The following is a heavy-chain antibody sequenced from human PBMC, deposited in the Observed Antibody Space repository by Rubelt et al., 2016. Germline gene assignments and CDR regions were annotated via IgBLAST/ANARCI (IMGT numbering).Heavy chain of an antibody. CDR2: IYYSGST. Sequence: QVQLKESGPGLVKPSETLSLTCTVSGGSISSSSYYWGCIRQPPGKGLEWIGSIYYSGSTNYNPSLKSRVTISVDTSKNQFSLKLSSVTAADTAVYYCARGNYYYGMDVWGQGTTVTVSS. J-gene: IGHJ6*02. D-gene: IGHD3-10*01. CDR3: ARGNYYYGMDV. V-gene: IGHV4-39*07. CDR1: GGSISSSSYY.